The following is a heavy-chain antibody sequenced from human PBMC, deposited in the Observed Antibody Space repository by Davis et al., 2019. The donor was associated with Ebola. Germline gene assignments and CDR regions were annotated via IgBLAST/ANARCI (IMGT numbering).Heavy chain of an antibody. J-gene: IGHJ4*02. Sequence: PGGSLRLSCAASGFTFSSYAMSWVRQAPGKGLEWGSAISGSGGSTYYADSVKGRFTISRDNSKNTLYLQINSLRAEDTAVYYCAKDQGDIVATITYLFDYWGQGTLVTVSS. CDR1: GFTFSSYA. CDR3: AKDQGDIVATITYLFDY. CDR2: ISGSGGST. V-gene: IGHV3-23*01. D-gene: IGHD5-12*01.